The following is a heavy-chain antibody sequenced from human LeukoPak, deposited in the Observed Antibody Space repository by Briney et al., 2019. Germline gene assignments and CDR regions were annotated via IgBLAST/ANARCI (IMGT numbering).Heavy chain of an antibody. D-gene: IGHD3-22*01. CDR1: GGTFSSYA. CDR3: ARPPYYYDSSGYYD. Sequence: GSSVKVSCKASGGTFSSYAISWVRQAPGQGLEWMGRIIPILGIANYAQKFQGRVTITADKSTSTASMELSSLRSEDTAVYYCARPPYYYDSSGYYDWGQGTTVTVSS. V-gene: IGHV1-69*04. J-gene: IGHJ6*02. CDR2: IIPILGIA.